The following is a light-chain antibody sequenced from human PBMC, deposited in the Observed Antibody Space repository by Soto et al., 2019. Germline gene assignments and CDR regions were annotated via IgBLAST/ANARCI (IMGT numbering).Light chain of an antibody. J-gene: IGLJ1*01. CDR3: AAWDDSLNDYA. CDR2: YDD. V-gene: IGLV1-36*01. CDR1: STNIGNNG. Sequence: QSVLTQPPSVSDAPRQRVTISCAGSSTNIGNNGVNWYQQFPGKAPKLLVYYDDLLPSGVSDRFSGSKSGTSASLAISGRQHEDEADYYCAAWDDSLNDYAFGTGTKVTVL.